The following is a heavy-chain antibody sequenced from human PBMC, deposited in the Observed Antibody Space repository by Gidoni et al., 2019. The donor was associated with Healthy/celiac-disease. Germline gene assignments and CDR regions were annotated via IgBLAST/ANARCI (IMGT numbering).Heavy chain of an antibody. CDR2: IVVGSGNT. J-gene: IGHJ6*03. V-gene: IGHV1-58*01. CDR3: AAHTVWSLYYYYMDV. Sequence: QMQLVQSGPEVKKPGTSVKVSCKASGFTFTSSAVQWVRQARGQRLEWIGWIVVGSGNTNYAQKFQERVTITRDMSTSTAYMELSSLRSEDTAVYYCAAHTVWSLYYYYMDVWGKGTTVTVSS. CDR1: GFTFTSSA. D-gene: IGHD4-4*01.